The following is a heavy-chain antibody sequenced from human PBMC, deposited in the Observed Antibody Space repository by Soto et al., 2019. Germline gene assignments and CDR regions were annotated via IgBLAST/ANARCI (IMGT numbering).Heavy chain of an antibody. V-gene: IGHV3-48*03. CDR2: ISSSGSTI. CDR1: GFTFSSYE. J-gene: IGHJ6*02. D-gene: IGHD4-17*01. Sequence: EVQLVESGGGLVQPGGSLRLSCAASGFTFSSYEMNWVRQAPGKGLEWVSYISSSGSTIYYADSVKGRFTISRDNAKNSLYLQMNSLRAEDTAVYYCARDDYGDHEALYYYGMDVWGQGTTVTVSS. CDR3: ARDDYGDHEALYYYGMDV.